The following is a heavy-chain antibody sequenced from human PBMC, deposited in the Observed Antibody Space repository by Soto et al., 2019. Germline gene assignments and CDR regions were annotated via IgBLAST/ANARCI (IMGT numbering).Heavy chain of an antibody. V-gene: IGHV3-23*01. CDR2: ISGSGGST. D-gene: IGHD5-18*01. CDR3: AKARGYSYGLDAFDI. Sequence: PVGSLRLSCAASGFTFSSYAMSRVRQAPGKGLEWVSAISGSGGSTYYADSVKGRFTISRDNSKNTLYLQMNSLRAEDTAVYYCAKARGYSYGLDAFDIWGQGTMVTVSS. CDR1: GFTFSSYA. J-gene: IGHJ3*02.